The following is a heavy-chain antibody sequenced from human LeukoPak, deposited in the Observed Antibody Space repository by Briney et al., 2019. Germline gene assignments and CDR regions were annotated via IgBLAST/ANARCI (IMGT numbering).Heavy chain of an antibody. CDR1: GFTFSSYA. CDR3: ARASGGNSFPYFDY. V-gene: IGHV3-30*04. Sequence: GGSLRLSCAASGFTFSSYAMHWVRQAPGKGLEWVAVISYDGSNKYYADSVKGRFTISRDNSKNTLYLQMNSLRAEDTAVYYCARASGGNSFPYFDYWGQGTLVTVSS. J-gene: IGHJ4*02. D-gene: IGHD4-23*01. CDR2: ISYDGSNK.